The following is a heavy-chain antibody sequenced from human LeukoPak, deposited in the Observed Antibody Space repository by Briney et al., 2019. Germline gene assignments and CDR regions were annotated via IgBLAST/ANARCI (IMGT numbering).Heavy chain of an antibody. CDR3: VADLGDYADF. Sequence: SGGSLRLSCAASGFTFSRYWMHWVRQAPGEGLVWVARIKTDGTYTSNADSVKGRFTISRDNAKNTLYLQMNSLRVEDTAIYYCVADLGDYADFWGQGTLVTVSS. J-gene: IGHJ4*02. V-gene: IGHV3-74*01. CDR2: IKTDGTYT. CDR1: GFTFSRYW.